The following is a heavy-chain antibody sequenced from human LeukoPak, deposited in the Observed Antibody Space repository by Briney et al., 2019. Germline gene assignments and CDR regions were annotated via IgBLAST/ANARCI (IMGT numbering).Heavy chain of an antibody. CDR1: GFTFTNYA. V-gene: IGHV3-23*01. CDR2: ISASGLMT. D-gene: IGHD3-22*01. J-gene: IGHJ3*02. Sequence: GGSLRLSCAASGFTFTNYAMTWVRQAPGKGLEWVSSISASGLMTYYADSVKGRFTISRDNAKNSLYLQMNSLRAEDTAVYYCTLVGNYYDSSGPTRNAFNIWGQGTMVTVSS. CDR3: TLVGNYYDSSGPTRNAFNI.